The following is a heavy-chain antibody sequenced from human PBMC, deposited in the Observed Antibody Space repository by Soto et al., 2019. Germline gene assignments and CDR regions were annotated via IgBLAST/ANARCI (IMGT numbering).Heavy chain of an antibody. CDR3: AKGGRQWLVTSDFNY. D-gene: IGHD6-19*01. CDR1: GFTFSDYA. J-gene: IGHJ4*02. V-gene: IGHV3-30*18. Sequence: VQLVESGGGVVQPGRSLRLSCAASGFTFSDYAMHWVRQAPGKGLEWVAVVSHDGRNTHYADSVKGRFTISRDSSKNQVYLEMTSLGAADTAVYYCAKGGRQWLVTSDFNYWGQGALVTVSS. CDR2: VSHDGRNT.